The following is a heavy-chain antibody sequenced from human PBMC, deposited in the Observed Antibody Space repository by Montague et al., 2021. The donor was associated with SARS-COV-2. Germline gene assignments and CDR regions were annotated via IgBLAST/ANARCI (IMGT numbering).Heavy chain of an antibody. D-gene: IGHD2-15*01. CDR2: IGGSGVDT. J-gene: IGHJ6*02. V-gene: IGHV3-23*01. Sequence: SLRLSCAASGVSFSNYVMNWVRQAPGKGLEWVSSIGGSGVDTYYADSVKGRFVISRDNSKNTLYLQMDSLRAEDTALYHCAKSGYCNTKCAALDVWGQGTTVTVSS. CDR3: AKSGYCNTKCAALDV. CDR1: GVSFSNYV.